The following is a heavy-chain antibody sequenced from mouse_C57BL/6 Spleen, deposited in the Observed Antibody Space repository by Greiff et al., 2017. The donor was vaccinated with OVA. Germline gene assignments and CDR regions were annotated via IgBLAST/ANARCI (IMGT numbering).Heavy chain of an antibody. CDR2: IYPGGGYT. D-gene: IGHD1-1*01. Sequence: VKLMESGAELVRPGTSVKMSCKASGYTFTNYWIGWAKQRPGHGLEWIGDIYPGGGYTNYNEKFKGKATLTADKSSSTAYMQFSSLTSEDSAIYYCARGGIYYGSSYYFDYWGQGTTLTVSS. CDR1: GYTFTNYW. J-gene: IGHJ2*01. CDR3: ARGGIYYGSSYYFDY. V-gene: IGHV1-63*01.